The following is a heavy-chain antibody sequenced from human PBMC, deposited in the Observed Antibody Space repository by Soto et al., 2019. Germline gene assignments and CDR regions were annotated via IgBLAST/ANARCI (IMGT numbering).Heavy chain of an antibody. CDR3: ARIRTTILGIPHAFDI. D-gene: IGHD3-3*01. CDR2: INSDGSST. Sequence: PGGSLRLSCAASGFTFSSYWMHWVRQAPGKRLVWVSRINSDGSSTSYADSVKGRFTISRDNAKNTLYLKMNSLRAEDTAEYYCARIRTTILGIPHAFDIWGQGTMVTVSS. J-gene: IGHJ3*02. V-gene: IGHV3-74*01. CDR1: GFTFSSYW.